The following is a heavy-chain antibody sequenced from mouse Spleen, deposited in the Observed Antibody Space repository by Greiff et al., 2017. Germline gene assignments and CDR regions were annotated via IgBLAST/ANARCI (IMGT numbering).Heavy chain of an antibody. Sequence: QVQLQQSGPELVKPGASVKISCKASGYAFSSSWMNWVKQRPGKGLEWIGRIYPGDGDTNYNGKFKGKATLTADKSSSTAYMQLSSLTSEDSAVYFCARYSYGYGAWFAYWGQGTLVTVSA. CDR1: GYAFSSSW. CDR2: IYPGDGDT. V-gene: IGHV1-82*01. CDR3: ARYSYGYGAWFAY. D-gene: IGHD2-2*01. J-gene: IGHJ3*01.